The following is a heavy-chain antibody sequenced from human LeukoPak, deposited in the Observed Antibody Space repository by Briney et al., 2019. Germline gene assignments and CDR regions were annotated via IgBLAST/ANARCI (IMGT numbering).Heavy chain of an antibody. CDR3: ARTSRDGYNYRCDY. V-gene: IGHV4-59*01. J-gene: IGHJ4*02. CDR2: IYYSGST. CDR1: GGSISSYY. D-gene: IGHD5-24*01. Sequence: SETLSLTCTVSGGSISSYYWSWIRQPPGKGLEWIGYIYYSGSTNYNPSLKSRVTISVDTSKNQFSLKLSSVTAADTAVYYCARTSRDGYNYRCDYWGQGTLVTISS.